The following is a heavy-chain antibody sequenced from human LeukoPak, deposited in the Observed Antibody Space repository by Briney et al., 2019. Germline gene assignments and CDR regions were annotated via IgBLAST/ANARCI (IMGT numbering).Heavy chain of an antibody. D-gene: IGHD6-13*01. V-gene: IGHV3-21*01. CDR1: GFTFSSYS. J-gene: IGHJ4*02. Sequence: GGSLRLSCAASGFTFSSYSMNWVRQAPGKGLEWVSSISTSSSYIYYADSVKGRFTISRDNAKNSLYLQMNSLRAEDTAVYYCARDAAAGTFGYWGQGTLVTVSS. CDR3: ARDAAAGTFGY. CDR2: ISTSSSYI.